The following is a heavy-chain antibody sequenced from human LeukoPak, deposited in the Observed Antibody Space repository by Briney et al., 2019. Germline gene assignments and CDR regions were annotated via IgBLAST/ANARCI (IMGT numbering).Heavy chain of an antibody. CDR1: GGSISSSSYY. V-gene: IGHV4-39*01. D-gene: IGHD6-6*01. CDR3: ARHPCQEYSSSPSPGDWFDP. CDR2: TFYSGTT. Sequence: SETLSLTCTVSGGSISSSSYYWGWIRQPPGKGLEWIGRTFYSGTTYYNPSLKSRVTISVDTSKNQFSLKLSSVTAADTAVYYCARHPCQEYSSSPSPGDWFDPWGQGTLVTVSS. J-gene: IGHJ5*02.